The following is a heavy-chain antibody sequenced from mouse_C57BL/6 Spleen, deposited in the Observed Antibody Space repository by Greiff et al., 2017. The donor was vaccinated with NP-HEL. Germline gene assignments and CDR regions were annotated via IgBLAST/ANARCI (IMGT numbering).Heavy chain of an antibody. J-gene: IGHJ2*01. V-gene: IGHV5-4*01. CDR3: ARDNWSFDY. Sequence: EVQVVESGGGLVKPGGSLKLSCAASGFTFSSYAMSWVRQTPEKRLEWVATISDGGSYTYYPDNVKGRFTISRDNAKNNLNLQMSHLKSEDTAMYYCARDNWSFDYWGQGTTLTVSS. D-gene: IGHD4-1*02. CDR2: ISDGGSYT. CDR1: GFTFSSYA.